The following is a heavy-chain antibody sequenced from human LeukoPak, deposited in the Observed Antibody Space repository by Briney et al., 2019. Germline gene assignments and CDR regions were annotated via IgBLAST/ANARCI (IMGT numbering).Heavy chain of an antibody. Sequence: GGSLRLSCSASGFTFSTYAMHWVRQAPGKGLEYVSGISSNGGTTYYADSVKGRFTISRDNSKDTLFLQMSSLRTEDTAVYYCVKDHDWGAFHIWGQGTMVTVSS. CDR1: GFTFSTYA. D-gene: IGHD7-27*01. J-gene: IGHJ3*02. CDR2: ISSNGGTT. V-gene: IGHV3-64D*06. CDR3: VKDHDWGAFHI.